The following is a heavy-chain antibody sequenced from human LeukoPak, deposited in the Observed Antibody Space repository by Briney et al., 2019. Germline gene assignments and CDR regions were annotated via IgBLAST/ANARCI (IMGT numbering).Heavy chain of an antibody. CDR3: AKDHGYYDFWSGYRYYYYYGMDV. V-gene: IGHV3-23*01. CDR2: FIVRGGSQ. J-gene: IGHJ6*02. CDR1: GFTFSSYA. D-gene: IGHD3-3*01. Sequence: GGSLRLSCAASGFTFSSYAMSWVGRAPGKGLGGVSAFIVRGGSQYYADSVKGRFTISRDNSKNTLYLQMNSLRAEDTAVYYCAKDHGYYDFWSGYRYYYYYGMDVWGQGTTVTVSS.